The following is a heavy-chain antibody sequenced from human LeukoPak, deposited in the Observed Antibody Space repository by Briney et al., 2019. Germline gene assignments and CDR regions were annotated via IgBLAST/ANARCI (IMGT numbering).Heavy chain of an antibody. V-gene: IGHV1-8*03. J-gene: IGHJ4*02. D-gene: IGHD2-8*01. CDR1: GYTFISYN. Sequence: ASVRVACKASGYTFISYNINWLRQATGQGLEWMGWVNPRSGDAGYLQKFQGRLTITRDSSIDTAYMDLSGLSSEDTAVYYCARGVPLGYCTYGVCYPPYYFDYWGQGTLVTASS. CDR2: VNPRSGDA. CDR3: ARGVPLGYCTYGVCYPPYYFDY.